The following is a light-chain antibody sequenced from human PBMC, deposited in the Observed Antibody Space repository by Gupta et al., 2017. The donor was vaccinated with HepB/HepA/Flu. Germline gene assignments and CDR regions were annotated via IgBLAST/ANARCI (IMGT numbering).Light chain of an antibody. CDR2: EVN. J-gene: IGLJ3*02. CDR1: SSNVGSYNL. Sequence: QSALTQPPSASGSPGQSITISCTGTSSNVGSYNLVSWYHKHPGKAPQLMIYEVNKRPSGVSNRFPGSKSGNTASLTISGLQAEDEADYYCCSYAGSSPWVFGGGTKLTVL. V-gene: IGLV2-23*02. CDR3: CSYAGSSPWV.